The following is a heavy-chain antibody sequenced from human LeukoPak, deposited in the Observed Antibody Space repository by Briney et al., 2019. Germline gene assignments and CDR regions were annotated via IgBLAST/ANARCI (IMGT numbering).Heavy chain of an antibody. CDR1: GGTFSSYA. CDR3: ARDAVVVVAATPFDY. J-gene: IGHJ4*02. Sequence: ASVTVSCKASGGTFSSYAISWVRQAPGQGLEWMGRIIPILGIANYAQKFQGRVTITADKSTSTAYMELSSLRSEDTAVYYCARDAVVVVAATPFDYWGQGTLVTVSS. CDR2: IIPILGIA. V-gene: IGHV1-69*04. D-gene: IGHD2-15*01.